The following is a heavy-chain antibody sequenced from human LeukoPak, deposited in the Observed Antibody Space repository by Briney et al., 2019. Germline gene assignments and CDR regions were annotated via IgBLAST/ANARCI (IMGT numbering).Heavy chain of an antibody. D-gene: IGHD2-2*01. J-gene: IGHJ4*02. CDR3: ARKSAVRSTSEFDF. V-gene: IGHV1-2*02. Sequence: ASVKVSCKASGYTFTGYYINWVRQAPGQGLEWMGWINPNSGGTNYPQKFQGRVTMTSDTSISTAYMALTSLRSDDWAVYYCARKSAVRSTSEFDFWGQGTLVTVSS. CDR2: INPNSGGT. CDR1: GYTFTGYY.